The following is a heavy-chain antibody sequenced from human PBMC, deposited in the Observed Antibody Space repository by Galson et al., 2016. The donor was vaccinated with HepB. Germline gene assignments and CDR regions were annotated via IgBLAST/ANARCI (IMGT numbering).Heavy chain of an antibody. CDR1: GYGFIGYF. J-gene: IGHJ3*02. D-gene: IGHD2-8*01. CDR2: INPNSGGT. V-gene: IGHV1-2*02. Sequence: SVKVSCKASGYGFIGYFIHWVRQAPGQGLEWMGWINPNSGGTNYAQKFRGSITLTRDSSISTAYMEVTRLTSDDTAIYYCTRDRDNGFWGDAFDIWGQGTLVTVSS. CDR3: TRDRDNGFWGDAFDI.